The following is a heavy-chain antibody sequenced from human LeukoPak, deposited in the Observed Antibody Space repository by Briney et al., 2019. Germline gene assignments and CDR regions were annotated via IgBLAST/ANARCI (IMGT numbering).Heavy chain of an antibody. CDR3: ARAAGDSSGYYPNWFDP. D-gene: IGHD3-22*01. CDR2: ISSSSSYI. J-gene: IGHJ5*02. CDR1: GFTFSSYS. V-gene: IGHV3-21*01. Sequence: GGSLRLSCAASGFTFSSYSMNWVRQAPGKGLKWVSSISSSSSYIYYADSVKGRFTISRDNAKNSLYLQMNSLRAEDTAVHYCARAAGDSSGYYPNWFDPWGQGTLVTVSS.